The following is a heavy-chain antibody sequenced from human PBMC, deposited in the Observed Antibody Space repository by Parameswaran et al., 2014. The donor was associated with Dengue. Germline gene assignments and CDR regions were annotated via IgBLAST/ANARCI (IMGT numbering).Heavy chain of an antibody. J-gene: IGHJ4*02. D-gene: IGHD2-2*01. Sequence: SWVRQAPGQGLEWMGGIIPVFGTANYAQKFQDRVTITADESTSTAYMELSSLRSEDTAIYYCARRHCISTTCWGYFDFWGQGTLVTVSS. V-gene: IGHV1-69*01. CDR3: ARRHCISTTCWGYFDF. CDR2: IIPVFGTA.